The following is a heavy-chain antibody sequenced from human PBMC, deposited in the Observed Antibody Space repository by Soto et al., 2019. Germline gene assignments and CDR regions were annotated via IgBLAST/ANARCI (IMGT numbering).Heavy chain of an antibody. Sequence: GSLRLSCAASGFTFSSYGMHWVRQAPGKGLEWVAVIWYDGSNKYYADSVKGRFTISRDNSKNTLYLQMNSLKTEDTAVYYCSIHPTYMVRGVIINEDWFDPWGQGTLVTVSS. CDR3: SIHPTYMVRGVIINEDWFDP. CDR1: GFTFSSYG. D-gene: IGHD3-10*01. CDR2: IWYDGSNK. V-gene: IGHV3-33*01. J-gene: IGHJ5*02.